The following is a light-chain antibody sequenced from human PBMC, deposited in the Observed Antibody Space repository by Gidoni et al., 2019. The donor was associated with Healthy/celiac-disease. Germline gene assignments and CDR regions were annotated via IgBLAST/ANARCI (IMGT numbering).Light chain of an antibody. CDR2: AAS. CDR1: QGISSY. CDR3: QQYYSYPIT. V-gene: IGKV1-8*01. Sequence: AIRITQSPSSLSASPGDRVTITCRASQGISSYLAWYQQKPGKAPKLLIYAASTLQSGVPSRFSGSGSGTDFTLTISCLQSEDFATYYCQQYYSYPITFXQXTRLEIK. J-gene: IGKJ5*01.